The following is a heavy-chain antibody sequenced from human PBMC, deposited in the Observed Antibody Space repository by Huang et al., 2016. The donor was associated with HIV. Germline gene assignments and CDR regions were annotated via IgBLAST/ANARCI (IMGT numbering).Heavy chain of an antibody. J-gene: IGHJ4*02. D-gene: IGHD2-15*01. CDR1: GFTFDDYT. V-gene: IGHV3-43*01. CDR2: ISWDGGGT. CDR3: AKGYCSGGSCPPDN. Sequence: EVQLVESGGVVVQPGGSLRLSCAASGFTFDDYTMHWVRQVPGKGLEWVSLISWDGGGTYYADSVKVRFTISRDNSKHSLHLHMNSLRTEDTALYYCAKGYCSGGSCPPDNWGRGTLVTVSS.